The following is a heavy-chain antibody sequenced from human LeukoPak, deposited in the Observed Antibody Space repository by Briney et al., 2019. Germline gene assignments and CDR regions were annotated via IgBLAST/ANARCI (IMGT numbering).Heavy chain of an antibody. CDR3: ASTVPRDNWFDP. Sequence: PSETLSLTCTVSGGSISSGGYYWSWLRQHPGKGLEWIGYIYYSGSTYYNPSLKSRVTISVDTSKNQFSLKLSSVTAADTAVYYCASTVPRDNWFDPWGQGTLVTVSS. CDR1: GGSISSGGYY. V-gene: IGHV4-31*03. CDR2: IYYSGST. J-gene: IGHJ5*02. D-gene: IGHD4-17*01.